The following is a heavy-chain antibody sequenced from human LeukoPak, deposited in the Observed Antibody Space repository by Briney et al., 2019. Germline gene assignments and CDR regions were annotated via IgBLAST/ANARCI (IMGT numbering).Heavy chain of an antibody. D-gene: IGHD3-3*01. V-gene: IGHV4-59*02. CDR1: GGSVSSYY. CDR2: IYYGGTT. Sequence: SETLSLTCTVSGGSVSSYYWSWIRQPPGKGLEWIGYIYYGGTTGYNPSLKSRLTMSVDTSKNQFSLKLNSVTAADTAIYYCARFYDFWSAYYWFDPWGQGTLVTVSS. CDR3: ARFYDFWSAYYWFDP. J-gene: IGHJ5*02.